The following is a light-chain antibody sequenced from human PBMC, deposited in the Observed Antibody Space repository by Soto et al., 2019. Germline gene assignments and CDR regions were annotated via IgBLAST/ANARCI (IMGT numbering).Light chain of an antibody. Sequence: DIQLSQSPSFLSASVGDRVTITCRASQDISNYLAWYQQEPGKAPKLLIYAASTLQSGVPSRFSGSGSGTEFTLTISSLQPEDFATYYCQQLNRYPFTFGQGTRLEIK. J-gene: IGKJ5*01. CDR3: QQLNRYPFT. CDR1: QDISNY. V-gene: IGKV1-9*01. CDR2: AAS.